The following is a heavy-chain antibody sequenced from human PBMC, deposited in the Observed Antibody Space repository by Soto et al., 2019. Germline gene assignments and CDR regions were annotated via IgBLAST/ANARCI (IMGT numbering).Heavy chain of an antibody. CDR1: GYTFTYHH. CDR3: TREGSSSSTGNWFDP. V-gene: IGHV1-8*01. CDR2: MNPNTGNT. D-gene: IGHD3-10*01. J-gene: IGHJ5*02. Sequence: QVQLVQSGAEVKKPGASVKVSCEASGYTFTYHHIAWVRQATGQGLEWMGWMNPNTGNTDIAQKFQGRLTMTRNTSISTAYMELSSLRSEDTAVYYCTREGSSSSTGNWFDPWGQGTLVTVSS.